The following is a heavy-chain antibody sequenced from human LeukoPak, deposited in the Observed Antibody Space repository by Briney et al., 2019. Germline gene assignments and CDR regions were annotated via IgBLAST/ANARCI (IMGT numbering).Heavy chain of an antibody. CDR2: ISGSGGST. D-gene: IGHD3-3*01. V-gene: IGHV3-23*01. Sequence: GGSLRLSCAASGFTVSSYAMSWVRQAPGKGLEWVSAISGSGGSTYYADSVKGRFTISRDNSKNTLYLQMNSLRAEDTAVYYCAKDLLIFGVVIDYWGQGTLVTVSS. J-gene: IGHJ4*02. CDR1: GFTVSSYA. CDR3: AKDLLIFGVVIDY.